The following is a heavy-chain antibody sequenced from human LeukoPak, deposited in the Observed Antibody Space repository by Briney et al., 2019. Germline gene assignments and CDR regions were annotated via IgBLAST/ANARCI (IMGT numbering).Heavy chain of an antibody. CDR1: GGSFGGYY. D-gene: IGHD3-16*02. V-gene: IGHV4-34*01. CDR2: INHSGST. J-gene: IGHJ3*02. Sequence: SETLSLTCAVYGGSFGGYYWSWIRQPPGKGLEWIGEINHSGSTNYNPSLKSRVTISVDTSKNQFSLKLSSVTAADTAVYYCARERRGSIQPSIWGSYRYSAFDIWGQGTMVTVSS. CDR3: ARERRGSIQPSIWGSYRYSAFDI.